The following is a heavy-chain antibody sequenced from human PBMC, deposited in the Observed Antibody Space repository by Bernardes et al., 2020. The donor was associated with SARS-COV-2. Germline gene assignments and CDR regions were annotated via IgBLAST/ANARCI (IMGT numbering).Heavy chain of an antibody. V-gene: IGHV4-34*01. CDR2: INHRGST. CDR1: GELFSVYY. CDR3: VRGTAQTTRRSGSWFDP. D-gene: IGHD2-2*01. J-gene: IGHJ5*02. Sequence: SETLSLTCGVYGELFSVYYWSWIRQPPGEGLEWIGEINHRGSTDYNPSLKSRVTISVDTSKNQVSLKMYYVTDADTAVYYCVRGTAQTTRRSGSWFDPWGQGTLVTVAS.